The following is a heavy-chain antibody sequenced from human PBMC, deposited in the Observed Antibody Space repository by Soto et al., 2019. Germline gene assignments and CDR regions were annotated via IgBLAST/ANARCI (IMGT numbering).Heavy chain of an antibody. CDR1: GYTFTSYG. Sequence: ASVKVSCKASGYTFTSYGISWVRQAPGQGLEWMGWISAYNGNTNYAQKLQGRVTMTTDTSTSTAYMELRSLRSDDTAVYYCATVRPRSRRSRWPPSYDSWAKGTLATVS. CDR3: ATVRPRSRRSRWPPSYDS. CDR2: ISAYNGNT. V-gene: IGHV1-18*01. D-gene: IGHD6-13*01. J-gene: IGHJ4*02.